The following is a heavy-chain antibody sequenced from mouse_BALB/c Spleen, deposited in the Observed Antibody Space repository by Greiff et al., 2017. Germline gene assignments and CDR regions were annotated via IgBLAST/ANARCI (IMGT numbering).Heavy chain of an antibody. Sequence: VQLQQSGAELMKPGASVKLSCKATGYTFSSYWIEWVKQRPGHGLEWIGEILPGSGSTNYNEKFKGKATFTADTSSNTAYMQLSSLTSADSAVYYCARRRATRWAMDYWGQGTSVTVSS. CDR3: ARRRATRWAMDY. CDR1: GYTFSSYW. V-gene: IGHV1-9*01. CDR2: ILPGSGST. D-gene: IGHD3-3*01. J-gene: IGHJ4*01.